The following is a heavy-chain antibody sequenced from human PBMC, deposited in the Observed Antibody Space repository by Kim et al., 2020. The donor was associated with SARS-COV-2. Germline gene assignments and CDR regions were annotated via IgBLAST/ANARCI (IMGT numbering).Heavy chain of an antibody. D-gene: IGHD6-6*01. CDR3: ARNEAFWTHRHTRIAARPDLSY. Sequence: GGSLRLSCAASGFTFSSYSMNWVRQAPGKGLEWVSSISSSSSYIYYADSVKGRFTISRDNAKNSLYLQMNSLRAEDTAVYYCARNEAFWTHRHTRIAARPDLSYWGQGTLVTVSS. CDR1: GFTFSSYS. CDR2: ISSSSSYI. J-gene: IGHJ4*02. V-gene: IGHV3-21*01.